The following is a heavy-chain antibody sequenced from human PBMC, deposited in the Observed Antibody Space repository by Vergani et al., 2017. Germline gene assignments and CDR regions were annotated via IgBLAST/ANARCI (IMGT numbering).Heavy chain of an antibody. D-gene: IGHD3-22*01. CDR1: GFTFSSYA. CDR2: ISGSGGST. Sequence: EVQLLESGGGLVQPGGSLRLSCAASGFTFSSYAMSWVRQAPGKGLEWVSAISGSGGSTYYADSVKGRFTISRDNSKNTLYLQMNSLRAEDTAVYYCAKDSQRGQDYYDSSGQFDYWGQGTLVTVSS. J-gene: IGHJ4*02. V-gene: IGHV3-23*01. CDR3: AKDSQRGQDYYDSSGQFDY.